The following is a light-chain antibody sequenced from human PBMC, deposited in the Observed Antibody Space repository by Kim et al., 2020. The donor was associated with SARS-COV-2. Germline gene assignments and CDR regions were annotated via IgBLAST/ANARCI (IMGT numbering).Light chain of an antibody. CDR1: QGVSSN. Sequence: EIVMTQSPATLSVSPGERATLSCRASQGVSSNLAWYQQKPGQAPRLLIYGASTRATGIPARFSGSGSGTEFTLTISSLQSEDFAVYYCQQYNNWPPLTFGGGTKLEF. CDR2: GAS. J-gene: IGKJ4*01. CDR3: QQYNNWPPLT. V-gene: IGKV3-15*01.